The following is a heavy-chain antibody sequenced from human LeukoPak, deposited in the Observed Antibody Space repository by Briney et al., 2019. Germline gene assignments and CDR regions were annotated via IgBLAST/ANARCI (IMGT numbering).Heavy chain of an antibody. J-gene: IGHJ6*02. CDR3: ARYDYYGSGSRIRYYYYYGMDV. V-gene: IGHV1-18*01. CDR2: ISAYNGNT. Sequence: VASVKVSFKASGYTFTSYGISWVRQAPGQGLEWMGWISAYNGNTNYAQKLQGRVTMTTDTSTSTAYMELRSLRSDDTAVYYCARYDYYGSGSRIRYYYYYGMDVWGQGTTVTVSS. CDR1: GYTFTSYG. D-gene: IGHD3-10*01.